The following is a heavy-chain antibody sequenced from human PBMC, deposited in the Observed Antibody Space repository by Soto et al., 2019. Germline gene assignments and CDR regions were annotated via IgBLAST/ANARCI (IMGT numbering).Heavy chain of an antibody. D-gene: IGHD3-3*01. CDR2: ISAYNGNT. CDR3: ARDRVTIFGVVIILPTNPFDYYYYMDV. J-gene: IGHJ6*03. V-gene: IGHV1-18*01. CDR1: GYTFTSYG. Sequence: QVQLVQSGAEVKKPGASVKVSCKASGYTFTSYGISWVRQAPGQGLEWMGWISAYNGNTNYAQKLQGRVTMTTDTSTSTAYMELRSLRSDDTAVYYCARDRVTIFGVVIILPTNPFDYYYYMDVWGKGTTVTVSS.